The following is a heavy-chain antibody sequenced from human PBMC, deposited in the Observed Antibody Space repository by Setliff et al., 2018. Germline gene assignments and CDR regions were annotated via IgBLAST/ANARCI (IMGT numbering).Heavy chain of an antibody. D-gene: IGHD1-1*01. CDR1: GASISSGTYY. CDR2: KHYRGTT. J-gene: IGHJ4*02. Sequence: PSETLSLTCTVSGASISSGTYYWAWIRQPPGKGLEWIGRKHYRGTTYSNASLASRLTISVDTAKNQFSLKLTSVTAADTAVYYCARTGTYRYFDYWGQGTRVTVSS. CDR3: ARTGTYRYFDY. V-gene: IGHV4-39*01.